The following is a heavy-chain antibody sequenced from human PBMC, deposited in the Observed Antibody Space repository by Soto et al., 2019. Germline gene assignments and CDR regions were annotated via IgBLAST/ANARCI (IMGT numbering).Heavy chain of an antibody. Sequence: PGGSLRLSCAASGFTFSSYGMHWVRQAPGKGLEWVAVISYDGSNKYYADSVKGRFTISRDNSKNTLYLQMNSLRAEDTAVYYCAKDSDWTYYFDYWGQGTLVTVSS. J-gene: IGHJ4*02. D-gene: IGHD1-1*01. V-gene: IGHV3-30*18. CDR2: ISYDGSNK. CDR1: GFTFSSYG. CDR3: AKDSDWTYYFDY.